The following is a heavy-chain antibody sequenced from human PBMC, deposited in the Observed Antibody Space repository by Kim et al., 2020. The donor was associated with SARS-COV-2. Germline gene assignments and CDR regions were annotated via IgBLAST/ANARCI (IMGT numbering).Heavy chain of an antibody. D-gene: IGHD2-15*01. V-gene: IGHV4-31*02. CDR3: ARMVVAARGFDY. J-gene: IGHJ4*02. Sequence: YYNPSRKSRVTISVDTSKTQSSLKLSSVIDADTAVYYCARMVVAARGFDYWGQGTLVTVSS.